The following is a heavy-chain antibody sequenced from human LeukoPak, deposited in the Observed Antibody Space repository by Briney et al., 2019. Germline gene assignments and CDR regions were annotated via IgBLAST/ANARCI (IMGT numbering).Heavy chain of an antibody. CDR3: AIMHPYYDGNGYWVQ. J-gene: IGHJ4*02. V-gene: IGHV3-23*01. CDR2: ISVSGTST. Sequence: GESLRLSCAASGFTFSSYAMSWVRQAPGKGLAWVSGISVSGTSTSNADSVKGRFTISRDNPRNTLYLQMNSLRAEDTALYYCAIMHPYYDGNGYWVQWGQGTLVTVSS. D-gene: IGHD3-22*01. CDR1: GFTFSSYA.